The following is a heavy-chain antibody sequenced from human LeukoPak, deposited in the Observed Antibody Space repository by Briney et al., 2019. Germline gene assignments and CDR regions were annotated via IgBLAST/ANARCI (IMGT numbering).Heavy chain of an antibody. V-gene: IGHV3-7*01. CDR2: IKQDGSER. CDR3: ARDGGWYRDY. D-gene: IGHD6-19*01. J-gene: IGHJ4*02. CDR1: GFTFSSYS. Sequence: PGGSLRLSCAASGFTFSSYSVNWVRQAPGKGLEWVANIKQDGSERNYVDSVKGRFTISRDNAKNSLYLQMNSLRAEDTAVYYCARDGGWYRDYWGQGTLVTVSS.